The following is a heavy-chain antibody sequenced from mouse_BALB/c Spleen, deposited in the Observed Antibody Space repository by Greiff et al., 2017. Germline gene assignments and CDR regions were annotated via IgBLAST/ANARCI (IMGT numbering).Heavy chain of an antibody. D-gene: IGHD1-2*01. CDR3: ARNSPIHYYGYGFAY. V-gene: IGHV2-9*02. CDR2: IWAGGST. J-gene: IGHJ3*01. CDR1: GFSLTSYG. Sequence: VQLKQSGPGLVAPSQSLSITCTVSGFSLTSYGVHWVRQPPGKGLEWLGVIWAGGSTNYNSALMSRLSISKDNSKSQVFLKMNSLQTDDTAMYYCARNSPIHYYGYGFAYWGQGTLVTVSA.